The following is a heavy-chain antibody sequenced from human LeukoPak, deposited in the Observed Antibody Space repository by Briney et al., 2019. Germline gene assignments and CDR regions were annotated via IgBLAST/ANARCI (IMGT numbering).Heavy chain of an antibody. CDR3: ARHSWQFNWLDP. J-gene: IGHJ5*02. V-gene: IGHV4-59*08. CDR2: IYYSGST. Sequence: PSETLSLTCTVSGGSISNYWSWIRQPPGKGLEWIGYIYYSGSTNYNPSLKSRVTISVDTSKNQLSLKLSSVAAADTAVYYCARHSWQFNWLDPWGQGTLVTVSS. CDR1: GGSISNY. D-gene: IGHD5-12*01.